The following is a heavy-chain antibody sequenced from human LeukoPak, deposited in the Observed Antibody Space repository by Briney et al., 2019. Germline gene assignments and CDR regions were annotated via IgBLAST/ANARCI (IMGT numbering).Heavy chain of an antibody. CDR2: ISGGDATT. Sequence: GSLRLSCAASGFTFSSYAMTWVRQTPGKGLDWVSGISGGDATTYYAGSVRGRFTISRDNSKNTVYLQMNSLRAEDTALYYCAKLTTGSCYYAIDFWGQGTLVTVSS. D-gene: IGHD2-15*01. V-gene: IGHV3-23*01. J-gene: IGHJ4*02. CDR3: AKLTTGSCYYAIDF. CDR1: GFTFSSYA.